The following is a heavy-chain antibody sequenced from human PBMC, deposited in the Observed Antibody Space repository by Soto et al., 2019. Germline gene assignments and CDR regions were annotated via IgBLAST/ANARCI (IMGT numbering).Heavy chain of an antibody. D-gene: IGHD6-13*01. J-gene: IGHJ6*02. CDR3: AKDQAMYSSSWYAPVPYYYYGMDV. CDR2: ISYDGSNK. V-gene: IGHV3-30*18. CDR1: GFTFSSYG. Sequence: GGSLRLSCAASGFTFSSYGMHWVRQAPGKGLEWVAVISYDGSNKYYADSVKGRFTISRDNSKNTLYLQMNSLRAEDTAVYYCAKDQAMYSSSWYAPVPYYYYGMDVWGQGTTVTVSS.